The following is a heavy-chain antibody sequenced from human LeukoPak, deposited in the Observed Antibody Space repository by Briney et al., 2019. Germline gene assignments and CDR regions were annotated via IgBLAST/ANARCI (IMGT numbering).Heavy chain of an antibody. V-gene: IGHV3-48*03. D-gene: IGHD4-17*01. CDR3: ARVIRTVTTYYFDY. CDR2: ISSSCSTI. J-gene: IGHJ4*02. CDR1: GFTFSSYE. Sequence: GGSLRLSCAASGFTFSSYEMTWVRQAPGKGLEWVSYISSSCSTIYYADSVKGRFTISRDNAKNSLYLQMNSLRAEDTAVYYCARVIRTVTTYYFDYWGQGTLVTVSS.